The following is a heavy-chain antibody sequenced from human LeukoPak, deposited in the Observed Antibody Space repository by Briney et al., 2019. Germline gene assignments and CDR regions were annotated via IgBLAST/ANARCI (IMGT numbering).Heavy chain of an antibody. CDR3: VRSWGEDY. D-gene: IGHD3-16*01. CDR1: GFTFSGFR. CDR2: SNTDGSST. J-gene: IGHJ4*02. V-gene: IGHV3-74*01. Sequence: GGSLRLSCAASGFTFSGFRMLWVRQTPGKGLVWLSNSNTDGSSTNYADSVKGRFAISRDNAKNTLYLQMDSLRAEDTAIYYCVRSWGEDYWGQGALVTVSS.